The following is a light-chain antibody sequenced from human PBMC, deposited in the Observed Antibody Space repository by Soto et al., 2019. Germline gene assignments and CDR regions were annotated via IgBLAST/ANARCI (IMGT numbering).Light chain of an antibody. J-gene: IGKJ1*01. V-gene: IGKV3-15*01. CDR1: QSVSGRY. CDR3: QQYNNWPPWT. CDR2: GAS. Sequence: IVLTQSPGTLSLSPGERATLSCRASQSVSGRYLAWYQHKPGQAPRLLIYGASTRATGIPARFGGSGSGTEFTLTISSLQSEDFAVYYYQQYNNWPPWTFGQGTKVDIK.